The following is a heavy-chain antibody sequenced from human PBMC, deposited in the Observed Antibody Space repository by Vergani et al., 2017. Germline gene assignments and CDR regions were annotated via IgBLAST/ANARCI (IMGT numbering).Heavy chain of an antibody. CDR3: ARRRFGRIRSVDP. J-gene: IGHJ5*02. CDR1: GGSFSGYY. V-gene: IGHV4-34*01. CDR2: INHSGST. Sequence: QVQLQQWGAGLLKPSETLYLTCAVYGGSFSGYYWSWIRQPPGKGLEWIGEINHSGSTNYNPSLKSRVTISVDTSKNQFSLKLSSVTAADTAVYYCARRRFGRIRSVDPWGQGTLVTVSS. D-gene: IGHD2-15*01.